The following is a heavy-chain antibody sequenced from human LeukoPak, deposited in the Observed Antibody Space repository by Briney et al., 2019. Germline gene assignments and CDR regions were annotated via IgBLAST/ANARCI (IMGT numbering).Heavy chain of an antibody. CDR2: IYYSGST. V-gene: IGHV4-59*12. CDR3: ASRGYSYGWGYFDY. Sequence: SETLSLTCTVSGGSISSYYWSWIRQPPGKGLEWIGYIYYSGSTNYNPSLKSRVTISVDTSKNQFSLKLSSVTAADTAVYYCASRGYSYGWGYFDYWGQGTVVTVSS. J-gene: IGHJ4*02. CDR1: GGSISSYY. D-gene: IGHD5-18*01.